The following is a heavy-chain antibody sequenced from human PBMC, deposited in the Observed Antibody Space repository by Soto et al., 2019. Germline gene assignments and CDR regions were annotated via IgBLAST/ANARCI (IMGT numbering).Heavy chain of an antibody. CDR1: GGSISSGDYY. CDR3: DRDRAYYYDSSGPL. V-gene: IGHV4-30-4*01. CDR2: IYYSGST. D-gene: IGHD3-22*01. J-gene: IGHJ4*02. Sequence: PSETLSLTCTVSGGSISSGDYYWSWIRQPPGKSLEWIGYIYYSGSTYYNPSLTSRVTISVDTSKNQFSLRLSSVTDADTAVYYCDRDRAYYYDSSGPLWGQGTLVTVSS.